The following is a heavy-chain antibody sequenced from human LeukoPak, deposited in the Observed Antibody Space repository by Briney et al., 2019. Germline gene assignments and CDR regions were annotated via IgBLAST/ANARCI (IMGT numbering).Heavy chain of an antibody. CDR1: GFTFSSYW. CDR2: ISGSGGST. CDR3: AKSRTLDGSGSYYLWH. V-gene: IGHV3-23*01. J-gene: IGHJ4*02. Sequence: GGSLRLSCVASGFTFSSYWMSWVRQAPGKGLEWVSVISGSGGSTYYADSVKGRFTISRDNSKNTLYLQMNSLRAEDTAVYCCAKSRTLDGSGSYYLWHWGQGTLVTVSS. D-gene: IGHD3-10*01.